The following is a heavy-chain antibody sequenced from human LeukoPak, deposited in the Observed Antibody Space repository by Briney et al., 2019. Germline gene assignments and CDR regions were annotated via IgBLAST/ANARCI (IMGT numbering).Heavy chain of an antibody. CDR1: GFTVSSNY. Sequence: GGSLRLSCAASGFTVSSNYMSWVRQAPGKGLEWVAVISYDGSNKYYADSVKGRLTISRDNSKNTLYLQMNSLRAEDTAVYYCARGAYYYGSGSSFDYWGQGTLVTVSS. CDR3: ARGAYYYGSGSSFDY. V-gene: IGHV3-30*03. J-gene: IGHJ4*02. CDR2: ISYDGSNK. D-gene: IGHD3-10*01.